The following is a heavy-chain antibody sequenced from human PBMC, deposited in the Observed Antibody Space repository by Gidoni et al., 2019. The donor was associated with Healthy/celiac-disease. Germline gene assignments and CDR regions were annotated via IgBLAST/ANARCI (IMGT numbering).Heavy chain of an antibody. CDR1: GFTFSRYW. Sequence: EVQLVESGGGLVQPGGSLRLSCAASGFTFSRYWMSWVRQAPGKGLEWGANIKQDGSEKYYVDSVKGRVTISRDNAKNSLYLQMNSLRAEDTAVYDCARGVRYFDWKGMDVWGQGTTVTVSS. D-gene: IGHD3-9*01. V-gene: IGHV3-7*04. CDR3: ARGVRYFDWKGMDV. CDR2: IKQDGSEK. J-gene: IGHJ6*02.